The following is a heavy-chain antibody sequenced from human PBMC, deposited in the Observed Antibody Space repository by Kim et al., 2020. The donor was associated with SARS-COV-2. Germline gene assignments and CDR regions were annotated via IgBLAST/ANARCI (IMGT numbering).Heavy chain of an antibody. CDR3: ARDLRFTIAMDV. J-gene: IGHJ6*02. V-gene: IGHV1-2*02. Sequence: NSAQKFQGRVTMTRDTSISTAYMELSRLRSDDTAVYYCARDLRFTIAMDVWGQGTTVTVSS. D-gene: IGHD3-3*01.